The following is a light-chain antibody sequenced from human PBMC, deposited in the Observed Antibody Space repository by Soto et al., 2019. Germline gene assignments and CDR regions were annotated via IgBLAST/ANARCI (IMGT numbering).Light chain of an antibody. Sequence: EIVLTQSPGTLSLSPGERATLSCRASQSVSSSYLAWYQQKPGQAPRLLIYGAYSRATGIPARFSGSGSGTDFTLTISRLEPEDFAVYYCQQYGSSPYTFGQGTKLEIK. J-gene: IGKJ2*01. CDR1: QSVSSSY. CDR2: GAY. CDR3: QQYGSSPYT. V-gene: IGKV3-20*01.